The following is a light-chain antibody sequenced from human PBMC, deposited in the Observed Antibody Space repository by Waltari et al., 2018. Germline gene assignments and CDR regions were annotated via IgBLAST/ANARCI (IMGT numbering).Light chain of an antibody. Sequence: IVLTQSPGTLSLSPGERATLSCMASQSVSIYLAWYQQKPGQAPRLLIDHTSTRATGSPDRFGGSGSGTDFSLTVSGLEPEEFAVYYCQHYKSLPVSFGQGTRVEIK. CDR3: QHYKSLPVS. CDR2: HTS. CDR1: QSVSIY. V-gene: IGKV3-20*01. J-gene: IGKJ1*01.